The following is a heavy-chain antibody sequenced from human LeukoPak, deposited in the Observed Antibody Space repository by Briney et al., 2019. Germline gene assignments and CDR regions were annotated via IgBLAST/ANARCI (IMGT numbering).Heavy chain of an antibody. V-gene: IGHV1-69*05. D-gene: IGHD4-17*01. Sequence: ASVKVSCKASGGTFSSYAISWVRQAPGQGLEWMGGIIPIFGTANYAQKFQGRVTMTRDTSTSTVYMELSSLRSEDTAVYYCARATIRLRSPTNYWGQGTLVTVSS. CDR1: GGTFSSYA. CDR2: IIPIFGTA. J-gene: IGHJ4*02. CDR3: ARATIRLRSPTNY.